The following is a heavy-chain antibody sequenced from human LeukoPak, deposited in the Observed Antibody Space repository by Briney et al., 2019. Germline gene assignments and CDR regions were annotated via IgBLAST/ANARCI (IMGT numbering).Heavy chain of an antibody. CDR2: MNPNSGNT. V-gene: IGHV1-8*01. CDR3: ARVDSSSWYHYYMDV. J-gene: IGHJ6*03. D-gene: IGHD6-13*01. Sequence: VASVKVSCKASGYTFTSYDINWVRQATGQGLEWMGWMNPNSGNTGYAQKFQGRVTMTRNTSISTAYMELSSLRSEDTAVYYCARVDSSSWYHYYMDVWGEGTTVTVSS. CDR1: GYTFTSYD.